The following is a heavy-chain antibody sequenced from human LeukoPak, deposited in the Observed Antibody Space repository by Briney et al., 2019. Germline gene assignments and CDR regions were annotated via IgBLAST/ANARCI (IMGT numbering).Heavy chain of an antibody. Sequence: GESLKISCKGSGYSFTSYWIGWVRQMPGKGLEWMGIIYPGDSDTRYSPSFQGQATISADKSISTAYLQWSSLKASDTAMYYCARHRTRQWLVHAIDYWGQGTLVTVSS. CDR2: IYPGDSDT. CDR1: GYSFTSYW. D-gene: IGHD6-19*01. V-gene: IGHV5-51*01. CDR3: ARHRTRQWLVHAIDY. J-gene: IGHJ4*02.